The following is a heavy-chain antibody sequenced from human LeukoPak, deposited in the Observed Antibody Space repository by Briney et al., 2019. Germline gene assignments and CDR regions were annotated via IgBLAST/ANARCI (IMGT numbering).Heavy chain of an antibody. CDR2: ISWNSGLI. CDR3: AKVTVTTDYGMDV. V-gene: IGHV3-9*01. D-gene: IGHD4-17*01. Sequence: GGSLRLSCAASGFTFDDYAMHWVRQAPGKGLEWVSGISWNSGLIGYADSVKGRSTISRDNAKNSLFLQMDSLRAEDTALYYCAKVTVTTDYGMDVWGQGTTVTVSS. CDR1: GFTFDDYA. J-gene: IGHJ6*02.